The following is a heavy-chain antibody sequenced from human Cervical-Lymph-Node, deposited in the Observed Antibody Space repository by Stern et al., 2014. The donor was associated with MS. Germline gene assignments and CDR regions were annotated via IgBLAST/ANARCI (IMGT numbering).Heavy chain of an antibody. CDR3: ATGGSGYFDY. J-gene: IGHJ4*02. D-gene: IGHD3-10*01. CDR1: GGTFSTYT. V-gene: IGHV1-69*01. Sequence: QVQLVQSGAEVKKPGSSGKVSCKASGGTFSTYTISWVRQAPGQGLEWMGGIVPIFAATNYAQKFQGRVTISADESTSTAYMELSSLRSEDTAVYYCATGGSGYFDYWGQGTLVTVSS. CDR2: IVPIFAAT.